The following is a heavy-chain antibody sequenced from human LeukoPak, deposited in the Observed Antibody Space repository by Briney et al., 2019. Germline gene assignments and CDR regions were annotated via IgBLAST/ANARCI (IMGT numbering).Heavy chain of an antibody. CDR3: ARAHYYYYYMDV. V-gene: IGHV1-2*02. Sequence: ASVKVSCKASGYTFTGYYMHWVRQAPGQGLEWVGWINPNSGGTNYAQKFQGRVTMTRDTSISTAYMELSRLRSDDTAVYYCARAHYYYYYMDVWGKGTTVTVS. J-gene: IGHJ6*03. CDR2: INPNSGGT. CDR1: GYTFTGYY.